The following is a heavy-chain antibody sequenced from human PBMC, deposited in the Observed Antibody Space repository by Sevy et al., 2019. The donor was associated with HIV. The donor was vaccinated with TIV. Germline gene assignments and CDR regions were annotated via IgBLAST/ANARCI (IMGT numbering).Heavy chain of an antibody. D-gene: IGHD2-2*01. CDR3: AKVDVVVPVADYGMDV. V-gene: IGHV3-23*01. J-gene: IGHJ6*02. CDR2: SSRSGGST. CDR1: RFTFSNYA. Sequence: GGSLRLSCAASRFTFSNYAMSWVRQAPGKGLEWVSSSSRSGGSTYYADSVKGRFTISRDNSKNTLYLQMNRLRAEDTAVYYCAKVDVVVPVADYGMDVWGQGTTVTVSS.